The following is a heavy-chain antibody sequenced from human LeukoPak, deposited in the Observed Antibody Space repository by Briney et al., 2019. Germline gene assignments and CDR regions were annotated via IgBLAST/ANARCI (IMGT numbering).Heavy chain of an antibody. D-gene: IGHD4/OR15-4a*01. CDR2: IYHSGST. CDR1: GGSISSYY. Sequence: SETLSLTCTVSGGSISSYYWSWIRQPPGKGLEWIGYIYHSGSTYYNPSLKSRVTISVDRSKNQFSLKLSSVTAADTAVYYCARDAPRRAGGMDVWGQGTTVTVSS. V-gene: IGHV4-59*12. CDR3: ARDAPRRAGGMDV. J-gene: IGHJ6*02.